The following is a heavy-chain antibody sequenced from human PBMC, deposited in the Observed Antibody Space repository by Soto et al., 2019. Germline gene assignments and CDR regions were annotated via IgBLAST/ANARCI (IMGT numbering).Heavy chain of an antibody. CDR1: GGSIISASYS. CDR2: IYSSGST. D-gene: IGHD6-6*01. V-gene: IGHV4-31*11. J-gene: IGHJ5*02. CDR3: AREDAARIERWFDA. Sequence: KPSETLSLTCAVSGGSIISASYSWNWIRQSPGRGLEWIGHIYSSGSTYYNPPLKSRVSISVDTSNNQFSLKLTSVTAADTAVYFCAREDAARIERWFDAWGRGILVTVSS.